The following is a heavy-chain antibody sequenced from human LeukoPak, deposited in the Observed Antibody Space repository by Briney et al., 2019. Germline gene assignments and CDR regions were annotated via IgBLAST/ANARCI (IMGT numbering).Heavy chain of an antibody. D-gene: IGHD2-2*01. J-gene: IGHJ4*02. CDR1: GFTFSSYW. CDR3: ARVLDSSTSRYQSLKY. V-gene: IGHV3-7*01. CDR2: IKQDESEK. Sequence: PGGSLRLSCAASGFTFSSYWMNWVRQAPGKGLEWVANIKQDESEKYYVDSVKGRFTISRDNAKNSLYLQRDSLRAEDTAVYYCARVLDSSTSRYQSLKYWGQGTLVTVSS.